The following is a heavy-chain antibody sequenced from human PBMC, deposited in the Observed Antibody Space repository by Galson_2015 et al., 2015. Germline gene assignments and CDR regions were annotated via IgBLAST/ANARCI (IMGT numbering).Heavy chain of an antibody. Sequence: SLRLSCAASGFTFSSYGMHWVRQAPGKGLEWVALISYDGSNKYYADSVKGRFTISRDNSKNTLYLQMNSLRAEDTAVYYCARDPGYSYDSKDFDYWGQGTLVTVSS. CDR3: ARDPGYSYDSKDFDY. CDR2: ISYDGSNK. CDR1: GFTFSSYG. V-gene: IGHV3-30*03. J-gene: IGHJ4*02. D-gene: IGHD5-18*01.